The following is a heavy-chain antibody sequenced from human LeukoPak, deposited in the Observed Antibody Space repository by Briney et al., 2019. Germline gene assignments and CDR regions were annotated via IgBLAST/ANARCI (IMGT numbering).Heavy chain of an antibody. D-gene: IGHD2-2*02. Sequence: SETLSLTCAVYGGSFSSYYWSWIRQPPGKGLEWIGEINHSGSTNYNPSLKSRVTISVDTSKNQFSLKLSSVTAADTAVYYCARVGVYQLLYRYYYYYGMDVWGKGTTVTVSS. CDR3: ARVGVYQLLYRYYYYYGMDV. CDR2: INHSGST. CDR1: GGSFSSYY. V-gene: IGHV4-34*01. J-gene: IGHJ6*04.